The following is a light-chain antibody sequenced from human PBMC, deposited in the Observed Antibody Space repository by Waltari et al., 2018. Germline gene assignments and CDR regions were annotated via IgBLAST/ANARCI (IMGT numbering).Light chain of an antibody. CDR2: DVS. J-gene: IGLJ6*01. CDR1: SSDVGGYNY. V-gene: IGLV2-14*03. CDR3: SSYTSSSTHNV. Sequence: QSALTQPASVSGSPGQSITISCTGTSSDVGGYNYVSWYQQHPGEAPKLMIYDVSNRPSGVSNRFAGSKSGNTASLTISGRQAEDEADYYCSSYTSSSTHNVFGSGTKVTVL.